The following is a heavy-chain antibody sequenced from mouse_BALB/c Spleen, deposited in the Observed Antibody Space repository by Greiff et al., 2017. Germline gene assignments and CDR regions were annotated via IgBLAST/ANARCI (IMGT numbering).Heavy chain of an antibody. CDR1: GYTFTSYW. D-gene: IGHD2-3*01. V-gene: IGHV1S81*02. Sequence: QVQLQQPGAELVKPGASGKLSCKASGYTFTSYWMHWVKQRPGQGLEWIGEINPSNGRTNYNETFKSKSTLTVDKSSSTAYMQLRSLTSEDSAVYYCARRGYYYDGYSYWGQGTTLTVSS. J-gene: IGHJ2*01. CDR2: INPSNGRT. CDR3: ARRGYYYDGYSY.